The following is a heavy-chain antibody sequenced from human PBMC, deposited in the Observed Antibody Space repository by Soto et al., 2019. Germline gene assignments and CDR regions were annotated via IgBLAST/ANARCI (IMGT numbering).Heavy chain of an antibody. D-gene: IGHD6-19*01. V-gene: IGHV3-23*01. J-gene: IGHJ4*02. CDR2: ISGSGSSS. Sequence: VGSLRLSCAASEFTFSSYAMSWVRQAPGKGLEWVSAISGSGSSSYYADSVKGRFTISRDNSKNTLYLQMNSLRAEDTAVYYCAKCSPRYSSGLKAYYFDHWGQGTLVTVSS. CDR3: AKCSPRYSSGLKAYYFDH. CDR1: EFTFSSYA.